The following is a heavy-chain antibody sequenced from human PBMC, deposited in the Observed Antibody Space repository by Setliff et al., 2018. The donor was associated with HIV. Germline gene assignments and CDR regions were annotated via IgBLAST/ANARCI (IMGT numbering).Heavy chain of an antibody. J-gene: IGHJ4*01. CDR1: GDSIRGSGDY. CDR2: IYVTGST. V-gene: IGHV4-61*09. D-gene: IGHD4-17*01. CDR3: ARLSTGDLRLFEY. Sequence: SETLSLTCSVSGDSIRGSGDYWSWVRQPAGKRPEWIGHIYVTGSTADKPYLRGRATISLDTSKNQFSLKLTSVTAADTAVYFCARLSTGDLRLFEYWGHGALVTVSS.